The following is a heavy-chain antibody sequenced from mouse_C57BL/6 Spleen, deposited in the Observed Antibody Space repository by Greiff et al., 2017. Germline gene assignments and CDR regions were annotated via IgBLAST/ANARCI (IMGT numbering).Heavy chain of an antibody. J-gene: IGHJ2*01. D-gene: IGHD1-1*01. Sequence: DVQLVESGGGLVKPGGSLKLSCAASGFTFSDYGMHWVRQAPEKGLEWVAYISSGSSTIYYADTVKGRFTISRDNAKNTLFLQMTSLRSEDTAMYYCARRTAVVADYWGQGTTLTVSS. CDR2: ISSGSSTI. CDR3: ARRTAVVADY. V-gene: IGHV5-17*01. CDR1: GFTFSDYG.